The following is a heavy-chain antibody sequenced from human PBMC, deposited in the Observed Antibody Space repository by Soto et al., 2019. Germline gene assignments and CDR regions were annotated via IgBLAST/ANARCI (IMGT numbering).Heavy chain of an antibody. J-gene: IGHJ5*02. Sequence: ASVKVSCKASGYTFTSYGISWVRQAPGQGLEWMGWISAYNGNTNYAQKLQGRVTMTTDTSTSTAYMELRSLRSDDTAVYYCARVEGYCSSTSCYCYWFDPWGQGTLVTVSS. D-gene: IGHD2-2*01. CDR2: ISAYNGNT. V-gene: IGHV1-18*01. CDR1: GYTFTSYG. CDR3: ARVEGYCSSTSCYCYWFDP.